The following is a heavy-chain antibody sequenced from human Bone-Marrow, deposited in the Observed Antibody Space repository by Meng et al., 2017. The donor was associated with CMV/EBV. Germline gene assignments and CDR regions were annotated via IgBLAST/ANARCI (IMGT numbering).Heavy chain of an antibody. D-gene: IGHD5-12*01. CDR2: IAFDGSNK. CDR3: HVSGPTNFDY. J-gene: IGHJ4*02. V-gene: IGHV3-30*02. Sequence: GESLKISCAASGFTFSYYGMHWVRQAPGKGLEWVAFIAFDGSNKYGDSVKGRFTISRDNSKNTLFLEMNSLRDEDTAMYYCHVSGPTNFDYWGQGTLVT. CDR1: GFTFSYYG.